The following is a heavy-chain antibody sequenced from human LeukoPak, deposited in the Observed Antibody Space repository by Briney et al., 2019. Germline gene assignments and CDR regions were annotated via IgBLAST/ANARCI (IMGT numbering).Heavy chain of an antibody. J-gene: IGHJ3*02. D-gene: IGHD3-22*01. V-gene: IGHV1-2*02. CDR3: ARDLPTYYYDRSGYYAAFDI. CDR1: GYSFAGYY. Sequence: ASVRVSCKASGYSFAGYYMHWVRQAPGQGLEWMGWIDPDSGDTNYAQTFQGRVTMTRDTSISTAYMELSSLRSDDTAVYYCARDLPTYYYDRSGYYAAFDIWGQGTMVTVSS. CDR2: IDPDSGDT.